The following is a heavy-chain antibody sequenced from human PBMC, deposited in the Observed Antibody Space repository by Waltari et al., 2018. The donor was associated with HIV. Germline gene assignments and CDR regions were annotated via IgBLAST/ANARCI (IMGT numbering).Heavy chain of an antibody. V-gene: IGHV3-48*01. CDR3: VKVGRLFYFES. Sequence: EVQLVESGGGVVQPGGSLRLSCVGSGFSFSSYSINWVRQAPGRGQEWGSYIKTGTVTTIANYGDSVKGRVTISRDNAKNALYLQMDSLRAEDTAVYYCVKVGRLFYFESWGQGTLVTVSS. D-gene: IGHD1-26*01. CDR1: GFSFSSYS. CDR2: IKTGTVTTIA. J-gene: IGHJ4*02.